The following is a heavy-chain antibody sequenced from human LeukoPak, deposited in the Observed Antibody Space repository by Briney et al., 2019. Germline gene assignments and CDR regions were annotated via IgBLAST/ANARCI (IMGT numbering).Heavy chain of an antibody. CDR2: IYYSGST. CDR1: GGSSSSYY. V-gene: IGHV4-59*01. J-gene: IGHJ2*01. D-gene: IGHD1-14*01. Sequence: PSETLPLXCTVSGGSSSSYYWSWIRLPPGKGLEWIGYIYYSGSTNYNPSLKSRVTISVDTSKNQFSLKLSSVTAADTAVYYCARVRTRGYFDLWGRGTLVTVSS. CDR3: ARVRTRGYFDL.